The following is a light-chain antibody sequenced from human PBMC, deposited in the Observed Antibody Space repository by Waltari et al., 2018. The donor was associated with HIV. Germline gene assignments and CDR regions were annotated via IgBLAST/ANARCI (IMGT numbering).Light chain of an antibody. J-gene: IGLJ2*01. CDR3: SAYARSAAHVI. CDR2: DVS. Sequence: QSALTQPASVSGSPGQSITISCSGTSRDVGGYRYVSWYQQHPGKAPKLVIFDVSNRPSGFSNRFSASRSGNTASLTISGLQTEDEGDYCCSAYARSAAHVIFGGGTKLTVL. V-gene: IGLV2-14*03. CDR1: SRDVGGYRY.